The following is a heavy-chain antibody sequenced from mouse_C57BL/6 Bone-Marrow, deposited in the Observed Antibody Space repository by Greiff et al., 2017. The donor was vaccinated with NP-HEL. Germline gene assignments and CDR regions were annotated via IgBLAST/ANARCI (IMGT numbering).Heavy chain of an antibody. V-gene: IGHV1-81*01. CDR1: GYTFTSYG. J-gene: IGHJ1*03. D-gene: IGHD2-1*01. CDR3: ARYYYGPGV. CDR2: IYPRSGNT. Sequence: QVQLQQSGAELARPGASVKLSCKASGYTFTSYGISWVKQRTGQGLEWFGEIYPRSGNTYYNEKFKGKATLTADKSSSPAYMELRSLTSEGAAVYFCARYYYGPGVWGTGTTVTVSS.